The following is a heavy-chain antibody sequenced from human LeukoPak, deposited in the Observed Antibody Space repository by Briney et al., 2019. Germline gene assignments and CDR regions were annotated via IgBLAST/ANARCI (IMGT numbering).Heavy chain of an antibody. V-gene: IGHV1-69*01. CDR3: ARGAHSMVGAPYYYYYMDV. CDR1: GITFSSRS. CDR2: IIPIFGSA. Sequence: SVKVSCKASGITFSSRSISWVRQAPGQGLEWMGGIIPIFGSAIYPQKFQGRVTITADESTSTAYMELSSLTSEDTAAYYCARGAHSMVGAPYYYYYMDVWGKGTTVIVSS. J-gene: IGHJ6*03. D-gene: IGHD1-26*01.